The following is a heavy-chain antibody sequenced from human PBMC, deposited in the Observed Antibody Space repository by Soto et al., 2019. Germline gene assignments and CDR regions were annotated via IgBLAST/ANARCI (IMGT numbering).Heavy chain of an antibody. V-gene: IGHV4-59*08. J-gene: IGHJ4*02. CDR3: ARRYGSSFDY. Sequence: SETLSLTCTVSGGSISSYYWSWVRQPPGKGLEWIGYIYYSGSTNYNPSLKSRVTISVDTSKNQFSLKLSSVTAADTAVYYCARRYGSSFDYWGQGTLVTVSS. D-gene: IGHD3-10*01. CDR2: IYYSGST. CDR1: GGSISSYY.